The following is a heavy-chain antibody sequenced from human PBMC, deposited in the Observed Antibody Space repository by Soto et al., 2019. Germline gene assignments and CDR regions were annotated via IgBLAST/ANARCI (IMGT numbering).Heavy chain of an antibody. CDR2: IFHSGNA. D-gene: IGHD2-15*01. Sequence: SETLSLTCTVSSGSIGSGGYYWSWIRQSPGKRLEWIGFIFHSGNAKYNPSLKSRVTISVDTSKNQFSLSLDSVTAADTAVYFCARAHAPTLPFDYWGQGTLVTVSS. J-gene: IGHJ4*01. CDR3: ARAHAPTLPFDY. V-gene: IGHV4-61*08. CDR1: SGSIGSGGYY.